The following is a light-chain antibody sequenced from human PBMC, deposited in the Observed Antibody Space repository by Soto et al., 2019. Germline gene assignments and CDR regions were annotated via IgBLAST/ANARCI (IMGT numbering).Light chain of an antibody. Sequence: DIQMTQSPSSLSASVGDEVTITCRASQTIMTYLNWYQLKPGKPPRLLIYDASSLESGVPSRFSGSGSGTEFTLTISSLQPDDFATYYCQQYNSYSPVTFGQGTKVDIK. CDR3: QQYNSYSPVT. CDR1: QTIMTY. CDR2: DAS. V-gene: IGKV1-5*01. J-gene: IGKJ1*01.